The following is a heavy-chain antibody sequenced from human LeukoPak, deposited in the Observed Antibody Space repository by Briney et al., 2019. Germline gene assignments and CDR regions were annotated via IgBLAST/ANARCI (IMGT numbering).Heavy chain of an antibody. J-gene: IGHJ4*02. Sequence: ASVKVSCKASGYTFSNYDMNWVRQAPGQGLEWMGMITPSGGISYAQKFQGRVTMTRDMSTNTVYMELSSLRSEDTAVYYCARVDSTSPHELDYWGQGTLVTVSS. CDR1: GYTFSNYD. CDR2: ITPSGGI. CDR3: ARVDSTSPHELDY. V-gene: IGHV1-46*01. D-gene: IGHD6-6*01.